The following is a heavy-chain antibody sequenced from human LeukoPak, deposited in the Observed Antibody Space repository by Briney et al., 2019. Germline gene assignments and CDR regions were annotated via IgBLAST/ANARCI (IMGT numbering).Heavy chain of an antibody. Sequence: GGSLRLSCAASGFGFTSHGMNWVRQTPGKGLEWVAFIRSDGSNKYYADSVKGRFIVSRDNSKNTLYVQMNSLRHEDTAVYYCAKPSYCGSETCPLGHWGQGTLVTVSS. J-gene: IGHJ4*02. D-gene: IGHD2-21*01. CDR3: AKPSYCGSETCPLGH. CDR1: GFGFTSHG. CDR2: IRSDGSNK. V-gene: IGHV3-30*02.